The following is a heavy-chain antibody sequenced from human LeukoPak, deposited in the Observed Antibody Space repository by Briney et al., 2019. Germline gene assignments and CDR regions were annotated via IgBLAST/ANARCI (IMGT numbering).Heavy chain of an antibody. J-gene: IGHJ4*02. CDR3: ARALSYYYDSGGYSYYFDY. V-gene: IGHV4-38-2*01. CDR2: IYHSGNT. CDR1: GYSLSRGYY. Sequence: PSETLSHTRGVSGYSLSRGYYWGWIRQPPGKGLEWIGRIYHSGNTYYNPPLQSRVTISVDTSKNQFSLKLSSVTAADTAVYYCARALSYYYDSGGYSYYFDYWGQGTLVTVS. D-gene: IGHD3-22*01.